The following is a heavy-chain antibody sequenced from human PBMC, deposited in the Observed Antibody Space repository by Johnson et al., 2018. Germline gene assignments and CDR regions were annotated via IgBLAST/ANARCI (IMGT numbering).Heavy chain of an antibody. Sequence: QVQLVQSGGGVVQPGRSLRLSCAASGFTFSSYGMHWVRQAPGKGLEWVAVISYDGSNKYYADSVKGRFTISRDNSKNTLYLQMNSLRAEDTALYYCAKDQCGQCRYYYDMDVWGKGTTVTVSS. CDR1: GFTFSSYG. CDR2: ISYDGSNK. V-gene: IGHV3-30*18. J-gene: IGHJ6*03. D-gene: IGHD5/OR15-5a*01. CDR3: AKDQCGQCRYYYDMDV.